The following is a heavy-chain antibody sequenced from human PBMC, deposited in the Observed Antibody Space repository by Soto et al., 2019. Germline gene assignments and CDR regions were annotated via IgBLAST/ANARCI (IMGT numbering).Heavy chain of an antibody. CDR3: ARTVIVVVPAAIRRYNWFDP. Sequence: PSETLSLTCTVSGGSISSYYWIWIRRPPGKGLEWIGYIYYSGSTNYNPSLKSRVTISVDTSKNQFSLKLSSVTAADTAVYYCARTVIVVVPAAIRRYNWFDPWGQGTLVTVSS. CDR2: IYYSGST. D-gene: IGHD2-2*01. CDR1: GGSISSYY. V-gene: IGHV4-59*01. J-gene: IGHJ5*02.